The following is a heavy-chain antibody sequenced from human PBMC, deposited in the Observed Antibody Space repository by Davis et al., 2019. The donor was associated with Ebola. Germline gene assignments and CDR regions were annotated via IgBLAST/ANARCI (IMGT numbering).Heavy chain of an antibody. V-gene: IGHV1-3*01. CDR1: GYTFTSYA. CDR2: INAGNGNT. CDR3: AREKNPIVVVPAAKVWFDP. Sequence: AASVKVSCKASGYTFTSYAMHWVRQAPGQRLEWMGWINAGNGNTKYSQKFQGRVTITRDKSTSTAYMELSSLRSEDTAVYYCAREKNPIVVVPAAKVWFDPWGQGTLVTVSS. J-gene: IGHJ5*02. D-gene: IGHD2-2*01.